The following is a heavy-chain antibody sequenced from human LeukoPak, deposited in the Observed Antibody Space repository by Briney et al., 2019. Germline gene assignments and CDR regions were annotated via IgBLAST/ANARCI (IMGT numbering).Heavy chain of an antibody. CDR2: ISGGGGVT. CDR1: VFTFSSYA. J-gene: IGHJ4*02. V-gene: IGHV3-23*01. CDR3: AKAKYSGSYHFDY. D-gene: IGHD1-26*01. Sequence: GGALRLSCAASVFTFSSYAMSGVRQAPGKGLEWVSAISGGGGVTYYADSVKGGVTISRDNSKDTLYLHMNSLRAEDTAVYYCAKAKYSGSYHFDYWWQATLVTDCS.